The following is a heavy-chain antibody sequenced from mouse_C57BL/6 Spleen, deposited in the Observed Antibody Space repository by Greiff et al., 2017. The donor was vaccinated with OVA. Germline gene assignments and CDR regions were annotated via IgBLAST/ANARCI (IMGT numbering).Heavy chain of an antibody. CDR2: IRLKSDNYAT. CDR3: PRLLRDWYFDV. V-gene: IGHV6-3*01. D-gene: IGHD1-1*01. CDR1: GFTFSNYW. J-gene: IGHJ1*03. Sequence: EVKLVESGGGLVQPGGSMKLSCVASGFTFSNYWMNWVRQSPEKGLEWVAQIRLKSDNYATHYAESVKGRFTISRDDSKSSVYLQMNNLRAEDTGIYYCPRLLRDWYFDVWGTGTTVTVSS.